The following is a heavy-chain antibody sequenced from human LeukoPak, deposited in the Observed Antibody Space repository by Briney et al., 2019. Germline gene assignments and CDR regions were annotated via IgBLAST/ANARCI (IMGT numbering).Heavy chain of an antibody. CDR1: RYTFSRYW. CDR2: IKEDGSEK. CDR3: ARVNYESSGYYSGYFDN. J-gene: IGHJ4*02. V-gene: IGHV3-7*01. Sequence: PGGSLRLSCAASRYTFSRYWMSWVRQAPGKGLEWVANIKEDGSEKYYVDSVKGRFTISRDNAKNSLYLQMNSLRAEDTAVYYCARVNYESSGYYSGYFDNWGQGTLDTVSS. D-gene: IGHD3-22*01.